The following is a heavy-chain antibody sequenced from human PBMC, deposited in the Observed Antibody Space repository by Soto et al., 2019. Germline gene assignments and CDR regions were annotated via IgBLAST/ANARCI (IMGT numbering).Heavy chain of an antibody. V-gene: IGHV1-8*01. D-gene: IGHD6-13*01. CDR2: MNPNSGNT. Sequence: QVQLVQSGVEVKKPGASVKVSCKASGYTFTSHDINWVRQATGQGLEWMGWMNPNSGNTGYAQKFQGRVTMTRNTSISTAYMELSSLRSEDTAVYYCARERAAAGSNRFDPWGQGTLVIVSS. J-gene: IGHJ5*02. CDR3: ARERAAAGSNRFDP. CDR1: GYTFTSHD.